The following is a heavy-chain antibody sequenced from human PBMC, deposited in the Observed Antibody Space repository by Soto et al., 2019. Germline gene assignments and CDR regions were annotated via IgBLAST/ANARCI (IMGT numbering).Heavy chain of an antibody. V-gene: IGHV4-39*01. CDR3: ARVDIVATDGAFHY. CDR2: IYYSGST. Sequence: LSLTCTVSGGSISSSSYYWGWIRQPPGKGLEWIGSIYYSGSTYYNPSLKSRVTISVDTSKNQFSLKLSSVTAADTAVYYCARVDIVATDGAFHYWGQATLVTVSS. J-gene: IGHJ4*02. CDR1: GGSISSSSYY. D-gene: IGHD5-12*01.